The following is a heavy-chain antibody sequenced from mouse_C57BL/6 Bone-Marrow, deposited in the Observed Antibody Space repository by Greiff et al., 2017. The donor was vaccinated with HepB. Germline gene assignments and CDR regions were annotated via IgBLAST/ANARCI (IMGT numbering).Heavy chain of an antibody. D-gene: IGHD1-1*01. Sequence: EVQGVESGGGLVKPGGSLKLSCAASGFTFSSYAMSWVRQTPEKRLEWVATISDGGSYTYYPDNVKGRFTISRDNAKNNLYLQMSHLTSEDTAMYYCASYYYYGRSFVGNYSMDYWGQGTSVTVSS. CDR3: ASYYYYGRSFVGNYSMDY. V-gene: IGHV5-4*01. CDR1: GFTFSSYA. CDR2: ISDGGSYT. J-gene: IGHJ4*01.